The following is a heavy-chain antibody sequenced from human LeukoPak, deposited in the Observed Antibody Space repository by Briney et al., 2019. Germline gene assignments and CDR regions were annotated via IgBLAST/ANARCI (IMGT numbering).Heavy chain of an antibody. J-gene: IGHJ6*03. Sequence: GGSLRLSCAASGFTFSTYAMHWVRQAPGKGLEWMAVISYDGSKKYYADSVKGRFTISRDNAKNSLYLQMNSLRVEDTAIYYCARDPYNGAYSEGYYYYYMDVWGKGTTVTVSS. CDR1: GFTFSTYA. CDR3: ARDPYNGAYSEGYYYYYMDV. CDR2: ISYDGSKK. V-gene: IGHV3-30*04. D-gene: IGHD1-1*01.